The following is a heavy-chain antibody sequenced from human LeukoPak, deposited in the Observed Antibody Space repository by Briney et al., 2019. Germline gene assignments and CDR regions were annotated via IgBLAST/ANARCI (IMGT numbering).Heavy chain of an antibody. J-gene: IGHJ6*04. D-gene: IGHD3-10*01. V-gene: IGHV4-4*02. CDR3: ARASYGSGTSGGSGMDV. Sequence: PSGTLSLTCAVSGGSISSSNWWSWVRQPPGKGLEWIGEIYHSGSTNYNPSPKSRVTISVDKSKTQFSLKLSSVTAADTAVYYCARASYGSGTSGGSGMDVWGKGTTVTVSS. CDR2: IYHSGST. CDR1: GGSISSSNW.